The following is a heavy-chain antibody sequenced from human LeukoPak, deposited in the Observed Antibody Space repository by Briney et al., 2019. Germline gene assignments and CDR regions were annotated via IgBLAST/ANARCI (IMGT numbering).Heavy chain of an antibody. V-gene: IGHV4-39*01. J-gene: IGHJ4*02. CDR3: VKSGGYGLIDY. Sequence: ASETLSRTCAVSGFSSSGSYYYWDSIRQPPGKRLEFIGNIYYSSNTYKNPSIHSLATISINTSKYLFSLRMNSVTAAGTAMYFCVKSGGYGLIDYWGEGTLVTVSS. CDR1: GFSSSGSYYY. CDR2: IYYSSNT. D-gene: IGHD1-26*01.